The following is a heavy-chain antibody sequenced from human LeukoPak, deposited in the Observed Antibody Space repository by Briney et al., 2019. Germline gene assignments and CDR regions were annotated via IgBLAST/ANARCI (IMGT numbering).Heavy chain of an antibody. CDR2: ISGSGGDT. V-gene: IGHV3-23*01. D-gene: IGHD4-11*01. J-gene: IGHJ6*03. CDR3: AKGPMTTVTTGHLYYYYYMDV. Sequence: AGGSLRLSCAAYGLTFSGYAMSWVRQAPGKGLEWVSAISGSGGDTYSADSVRGRFTISRDNSKNTLYLQMNSLRAEDTAVYYCAKGPMTTVTTGHLYYYYYMDVWGKGTTVTVSS. CDR1: GLTFSGYA.